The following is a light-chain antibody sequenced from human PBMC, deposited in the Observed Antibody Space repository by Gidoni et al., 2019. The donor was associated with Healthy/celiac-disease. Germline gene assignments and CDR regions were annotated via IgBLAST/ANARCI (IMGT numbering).Light chain of an antibody. CDR1: QGISSY. J-gene: IGKJ5*01. CDR3: QQLNSYRPIT. CDR2: AAS. Sequence: DIQLTQSPSFLSASVGDRVTITCRASQGISSYLAWYQQNPGKAPKLLIYAASTLQSGVPSRFSGSGSGTEFTLTISSLQPEDFATYYCQQLNSYRPITFGQGTRLEIK. V-gene: IGKV1-9*01.